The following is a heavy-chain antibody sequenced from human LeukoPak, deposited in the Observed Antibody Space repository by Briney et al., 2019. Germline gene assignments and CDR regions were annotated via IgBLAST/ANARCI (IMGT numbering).Heavy chain of an antibody. Sequence: GGSLRPSCAASGFTFSSYAMHWVRQAPGKGLEWVAVISYDGSNKYYADSVKGRFTISRDNSKNTLYLQMNSLRAEDTAVYYCAREFYSSGWYYLDYWGQGTLVTVSS. CDR1: GFTFSSYA. D-gene: IGHD6-19*01. J-gene: IGHJ4*02. CDR2: ISYDGSNK. V-gene: IGHV3-30*04. CDR3: AREFYSSGWYYLDY.